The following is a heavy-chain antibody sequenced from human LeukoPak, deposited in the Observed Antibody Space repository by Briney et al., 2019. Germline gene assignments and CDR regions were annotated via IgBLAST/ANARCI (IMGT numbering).Heavy chain of an antibody. CDR3: ARAGGSCYSRCFDY. CDR1: GGTFSSYA. Sequence: GASVKVTCKASGGTFSSYAISWVRQAPGQGLEWMGGIIPIFGTANYAQKFQGRVTITADKSTSTAYMELSSLGSEDTAVYYCARAGGSCYSRCFDYWGQGTLVTVSS. CDR2: IIPIFGTA. V-gene: IGHV1-69*06. D-gene: IGHD2-15*01. J-gene: IGHJ4*02.